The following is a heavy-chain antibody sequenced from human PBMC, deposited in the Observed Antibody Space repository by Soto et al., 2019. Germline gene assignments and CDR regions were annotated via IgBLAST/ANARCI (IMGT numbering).Heavy chain of an antibody. J-gene: IGHJ3*02. Sequence: SETLSLTCSVSGGSISDGDYFWSWIRQPPGKGLEWIGEIYHRGSTYNNPSLKSRVTISVDTSKNQFSLKLSSVTAADTAVYYCASPYYYDSSGYEAPDAFDIWGQGTMVTVSS. V-gene: IGHV4-30-2*01. D-gene: IGHD3-22*01. CDR3: ASPYYYDSSGYEAPDAFDI. CDR2: IYHRGST. CDR1: GGSISDGDYF.